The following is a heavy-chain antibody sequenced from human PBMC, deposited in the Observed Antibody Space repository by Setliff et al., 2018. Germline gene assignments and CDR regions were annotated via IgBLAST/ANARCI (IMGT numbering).Heavy chain of an antibody. V-gene: IGHV4-4*07. J-gene: IGHJ4*02. CDR2: VSASGST. CDR3: ARLPRTVTHFDY. Sequence: PSETLSLTCTVSGASISDYYWTWIRQPAGKELEWIGRVSASGSTTYNPSLKSRVTMSVDTSRNQISLNLTSVTAADTAMYYCARLPRTVTHFDYWGQGALVTVSS. CDR1: GASISDYY. D-gene: IGHD4-17*01.